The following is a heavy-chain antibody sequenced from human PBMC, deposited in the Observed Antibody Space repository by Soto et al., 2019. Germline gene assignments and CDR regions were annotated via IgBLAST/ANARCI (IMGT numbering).Heavy chain of an antibody. Sequence: EVQLVESGGGLVQPGRSLRLSCAASGFTFDDYAMHWVRQAPGKGLEWVSGISWNSGSIGYADSVKGRFTISRDNAKNSLYLQMNSLRAEDTALYYCAKDSGLRFLEWLLGGNAFDIWGQGTMVTVSS. J-gene: IGHJ3*02. V-gene: IGHV3-9*01. CDR1: GFTFDDYA. CDR3: AKDSGLRFLEWLLGGNAFDI. D-gene: IGHD3-3*01. CDR2: ISWNSGSI.